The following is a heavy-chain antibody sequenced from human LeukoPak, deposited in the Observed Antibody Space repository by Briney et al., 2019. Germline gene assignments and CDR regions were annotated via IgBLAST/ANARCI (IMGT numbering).Heavy chain of an antibody. V-gene: IGHV3-74*01. J-gene: IGHJ6*02. CDR3: VRDTPGDGLDV. CDR2: ITSDGSST. CDR1: GFSFRSYW. Sequence: GSLRLSCAASGFSFRSYWMHWVRQDPGKGLVWVSHITSDGSSTGYADSVKGRFTISRDNAKNTLYLQMNSLRVEDTAVYYCVRDTPGDGLDVCGQGTTVTVSS.